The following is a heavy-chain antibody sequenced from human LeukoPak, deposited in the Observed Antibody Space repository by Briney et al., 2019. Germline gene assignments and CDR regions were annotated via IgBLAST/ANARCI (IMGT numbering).Heavy chain of an antibody. Sequence: GGSLRLSCAASGFTFSSYNMNWVRQAPGKGLEWVSSITSGSSYIYYADSVKGRFTISRDNAKNSLYLQMNSLRAEDTAVYYCAREANTVVPYYYYYYMDVWGKGTTVTISS. CDR3: AREANTVVPYYYYYYMDV. CDR2: ITSGSSYI. J-gene: IGHJ6*03. CDR1: GFTFSSYN. V-gene: IGHV3-21*01. D-gene: IGHD4-23*01.